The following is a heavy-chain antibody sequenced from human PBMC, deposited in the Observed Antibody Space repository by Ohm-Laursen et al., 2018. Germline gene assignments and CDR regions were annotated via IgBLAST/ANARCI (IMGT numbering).Heavy chain of an antibody. V-gene: IGHV3-23*01. CDR3: ASYAYDYVWGSYRFRREFDY. Sequence: SLRLSCAASGFTFSRYDMRWVRQAPGKGLEWVSAISGSGGSTYYADSVKGRFTISRDNSKNTLYLQMNSLRAEDTAVYYCASYAYDYVWGSYRFRREFDYWGQGTLVTVSS. CDR1: GFTFSRYD. CDR2: ISGSGGST. D-gene: IGHD3-16*02. J-gene: IGHJ4*02.